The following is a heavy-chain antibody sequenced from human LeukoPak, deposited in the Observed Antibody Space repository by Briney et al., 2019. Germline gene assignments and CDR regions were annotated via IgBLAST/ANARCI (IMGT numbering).Heavy chain of an antibody. J-gene: IGHJ4*02. D-gene: IGHD6-13*01. CDR1: GGSISSSSYY. Sequence: SETVSLTCTVSGGSISSSSYYWGWIRQPPGKGLEWIGSIYYSGSTYYNPSLKSRVTISVDTSKNQFSLKLSSVTAADTAVYYCARDGAIIAAAAPIDYWGQGTLVTVSS. CDR3: ARDGAIIAAAAPIDY. CDR2: IYYSGST. V-gene: IGHV4-39*07.